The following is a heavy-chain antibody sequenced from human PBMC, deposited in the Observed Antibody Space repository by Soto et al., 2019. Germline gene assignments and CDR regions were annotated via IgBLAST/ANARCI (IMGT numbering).Heavy chain of an antibody. CDR3: ASKSGYSGCPLSYYYYYGMDV. V-gene: IGHV1-69*13. CDR1: GGTFSSYA. CDR2: IIPIFGTA. D-gene: IGHD5-12*01. J-gene: IGHJ6*02. Sequence: GASVKVSCKASGGTFSSYAISWVRQAPGQGLEWMGGIIPIFGTANYAQKFQGRVTITADESTSTAYMELSSLRSEDTAVYYCASKSGYSGCPLSYYYYYGMDVWGQGTTVTVSS.